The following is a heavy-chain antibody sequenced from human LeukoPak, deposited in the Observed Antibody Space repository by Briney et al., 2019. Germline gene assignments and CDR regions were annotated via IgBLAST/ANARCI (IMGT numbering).Heavy chain of an antibody. CDR1: GGTFSSYA. CDR3: ARETHSSSWSSAFDI. CDR2: IIPIFGTA. D-gene: IGHD6-13*01. Sequence: ASVKVSCKASGGTFSSYAISWVRQAPGQGLEWMGGIIPIFGTANYAQKFQGRVTITADKSTSTAYMELSRLRSDDTAVYYCARETHSSSWSSAFDIWGQGTMVTVSS. J-gene: IGHJ3*02. V-gene: IGHV1-69*06.